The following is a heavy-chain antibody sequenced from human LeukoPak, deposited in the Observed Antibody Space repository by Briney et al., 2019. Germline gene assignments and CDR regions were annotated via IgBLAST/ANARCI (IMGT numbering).Heavy chain of an antibody. CDR3: ARCPQEIFGY. V-gene: IGHV3-23*01. CDR2: ISVGGGST. Sequence: PGGSLRLSCAASGFTFSSYAMSWVRQAPGKGLEWVSTISVGGGSTYYADSVKGRFTISRDNSKNTLYLQMNTLRAEDTAVYFCARCPQEIFGYWGQGTLVTVSS. CDR1: GFTFSSYA. J-gene: IGHJ4*02.